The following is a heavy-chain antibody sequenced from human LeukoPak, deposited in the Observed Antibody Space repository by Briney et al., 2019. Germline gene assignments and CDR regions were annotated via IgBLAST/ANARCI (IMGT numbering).Heavy chain of an antibody. V-gene: IGHV7-4-1*02. Sequence: ASVKVSCKASGYTFTNYAMNWVRQAPGQGLEWMGWINPSTGNPTYAQGFTGRFVFSLDTSVSTAYLQISSLKAEDTAVYYCARDSSSGWYVDDAFDIWGQGTMVTVSS. D-gene: IGHD6-19*01. CDR3: ARDSSSGWYVDDAFDI. CDR1: GYTFTNYA. J-gene: IGHJ3*02. CDR2: INPSTGNP.